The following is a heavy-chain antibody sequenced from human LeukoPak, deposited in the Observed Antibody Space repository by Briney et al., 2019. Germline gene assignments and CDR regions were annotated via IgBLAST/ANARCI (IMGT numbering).Heavy chain of an antibody. Sequence: PGGSLRLSCAASGFTFSSYSMNWVRQAPGKGLEWVSYISSSSTIYYADSVEGRFTISRDNAKNSLYLQMNSLRAEDTAVYYCARPIAVAGTVYFHYWGQGTLVTVSS. CDR1: GFTFSSYS. D-gene: IGHD6-19*01. V-gene: IGHV3-48*01. J-gene: IGHJ1*01. CDR3: ARPIAVAGTVYFHY. CDR2: ISSSSTI.